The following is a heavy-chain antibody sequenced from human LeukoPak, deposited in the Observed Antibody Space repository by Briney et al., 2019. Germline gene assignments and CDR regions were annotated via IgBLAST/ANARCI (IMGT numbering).Heavy chain of an antibody. V-gene: IGHV3-30*03. CDR1: GFTFSSYG. CDR3: ARDQYPSRYYYYYYGMDV. J-gene: IGHJ6*02. Sequence: PGRSLRLSCAASGFTFSSYGMHRVRQAPGKGLEWVAVISYDGSNKYYADSVKGRFTISRDNSKNTLYLQMNSLRAEDTAVYYCARDQYPSRYYYYYYGMDVWGQGTTVTVSS. CDR2: ISYDGSNK. D-gene: IGHD4-11*01.